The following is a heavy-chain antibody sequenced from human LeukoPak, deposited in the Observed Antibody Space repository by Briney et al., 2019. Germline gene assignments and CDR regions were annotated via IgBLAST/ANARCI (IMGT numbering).Heavy chain of an antibody. CDR3: ARRTVVYSSSWRRLDV. J-gene: IGHJ6*02. D-gene: IGHD6-13*01. V-gene: IGHV4-34*01. Sequence: SETLSLTCAVYGGSFSGYYWSWIRQPPGKGLEWIGEINHSGSTNYNPSLKSRVTISVDTSKNQFSLKLSSVTAADTAVYYCARRTVVYSSSWRRLDVWGQGTTVTVSS. CDR1: GGSFSGYY. CDR2: INHSGST.